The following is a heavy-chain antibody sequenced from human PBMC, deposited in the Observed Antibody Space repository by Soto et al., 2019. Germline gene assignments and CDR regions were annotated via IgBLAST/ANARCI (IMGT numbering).Heavy chain of an antibody. V-gene: IGHV1-18*01. CDR3: VRDVMYSTTRFEY. J-gene: IGHJ4*02. CDR1: GYTFTTYG. D-gene: IGHD5-18*01. CDR2: ISAYSGNT. Sequence: GASVKVSCEASGYTFTTYGISWVRQAPGQGLEWMGWISAYSGNTNYAQKLQGRLTVTTETSTSTAYMELRTLRSDDTAVYYCVRDVMYSTTRFEYWGQGTLVTVSS.